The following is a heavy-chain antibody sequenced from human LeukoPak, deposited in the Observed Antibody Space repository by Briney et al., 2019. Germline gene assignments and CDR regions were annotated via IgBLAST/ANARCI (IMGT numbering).Heavy chain of an antibody. V-gene: IGHV3-7*01. CDR1: GFIFSRYW. D-gene: IGHD6-13*01. Sequence: GGSLRLSCAASGFIFSRYWMSWVRQAPGKGLEWVANINQDGSERQYVDSVKGRFTISRDNAKNSVDLQLSSLRAEDTAVYYCAREDSSSWYSRAIYYYYYMDVWGKGTTVTVSS. J-gene: IGHJ6*03. CDR3: AREDSSSWYSRAIYYYYYMDV. CDR2: INQDGSER.